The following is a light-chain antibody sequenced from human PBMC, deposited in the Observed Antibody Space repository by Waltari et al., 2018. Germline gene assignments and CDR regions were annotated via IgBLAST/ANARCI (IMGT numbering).Light chain of an antibody. V-gene: IGLV1-51*01. CDR2: EGN. Sequence: QSVLTQAPSVSAAPGQTVTISCSGTTPNIGNNYVSWYQQLPGAAPKFVIYEGNRRPSGIPDRFSGSKSGASATLGITGLQTGDEADYYCGSWDSSLGIGVLGGGTRLTVL. J-gene: IGLJ3*02. CDR1: TPNIGNNY. CDR3: GSWDSSLGIGV.